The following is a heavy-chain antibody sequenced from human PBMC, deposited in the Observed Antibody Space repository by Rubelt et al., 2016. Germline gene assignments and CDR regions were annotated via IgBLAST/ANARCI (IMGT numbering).Heavy chain of an antibody. V-gene: IGHV4-31*02. CDR3: ARQSDYDSSGYYYYFDY. D-gene: IGHD3-22*01. J-gene: IGHJ4*02. CDR2: IYYSGST. Sequence: QHPGKGLEWIGYIYYSGSTYYNPSLKSRVTISVDTSKNQFSLKLSSVTAADTAVYYCARQSDYDSSGYYYYFDYWGQGTLVTVSS.